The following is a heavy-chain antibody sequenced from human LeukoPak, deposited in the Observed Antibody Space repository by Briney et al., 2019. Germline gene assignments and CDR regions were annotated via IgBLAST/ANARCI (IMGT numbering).Heavy chain of an antibody. CDR1: GFTFDDYT. J-gene: IGHJ4*02. V-gene: IGHV3-43*01. CDR2: ISWDGGTT. D-gene: IGHD3-22*01. CDR3: AKDRGYYYDSSAYGSYFDY. Sequence: GGSLRLSCEASGFTFDDYTMHWVRQSPGKGLEWVSLISWDGGTTYYTDSVRGRFTISRDNSKNSLYLQLNSLRTEDTALYYCAKDRGYYYDSSAYGSYFDYWGQGTLVTVSS.